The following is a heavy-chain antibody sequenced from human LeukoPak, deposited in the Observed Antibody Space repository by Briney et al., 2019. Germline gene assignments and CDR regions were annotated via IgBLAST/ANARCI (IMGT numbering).Heavy chain of an antibody. CDR1: GGSISGYY. Sequence: PSETLSLTCTLSGGSISGYYWSWIRQPPGKGLECIWYIYYSGGTNYNPSLKSRVTISVDTSKNQFSLKLSSVTAADTAVYYCARSRGYSYGTTFLDYWGQGTLVTVSS. CDR3: ARSRGYSYGTTFLDY. CDR2: IYYSGGT. D-gene: IGHD5-18*01. V-gene: IGHV4-59*08. J-gene: IGHJ4*02.